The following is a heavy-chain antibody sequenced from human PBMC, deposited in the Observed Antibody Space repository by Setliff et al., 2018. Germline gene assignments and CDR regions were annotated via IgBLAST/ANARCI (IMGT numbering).Heavy chain of an antibody. V-gene: IGHV1-2*06. CDR2: INPDSGGT. D-gene: IGHD3-3*01. J-gene: IGHJ4*02. CDR1: GYTFTGYY. CDR3: ARGPFLEWLLYFDY. Sequence: ASVKVSCKASGYTFTGYYMHWVRQAPGQGLEWMGRINPDSGGTNYAQKFQGRVTMTRDTSISTAYMELSRLRSDDTAVYYCARGPFLEWLLYFDYWGQGTLVTVSS.